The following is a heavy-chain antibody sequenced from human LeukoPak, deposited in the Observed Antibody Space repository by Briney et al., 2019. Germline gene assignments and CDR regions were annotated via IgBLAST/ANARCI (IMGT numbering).Heavy chain of an antibody. J-gene: IGHJ3*02. CDR3: ATDVETTDQEGAFDM. V-gene: IGHV1-24*01. D-gene: IGHD4-11*01. Sequence: GASVKVSCKVSGYTLNELSIHWVRQAAGGGPEWVGGFNPEEGETIYAHKFQGRVSMTEDTSTDTAYMELRSLRSEDTAVYYCATDVETTDQEGAFDMWGQGTMVTVSS. CDR2: FNPEEGET. CDR1: GYTLNELS.